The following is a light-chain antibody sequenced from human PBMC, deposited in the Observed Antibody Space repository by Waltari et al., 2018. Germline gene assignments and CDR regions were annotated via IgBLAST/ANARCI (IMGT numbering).Light chain of an antibody. V-gene: IGKV4-1*01. J-gene: IGKJ1*01. Sequence: DIVMTQSPDPLAVSLGERATINCKSSQSVLYSSNNKNYLACYQQKPGQPPKLLIYWASTRESGVPDRFSGSGSGTDFTLTISSLQAEDVAVYYCQQYYSTPWTFGQGTKVEIK. CDR3: QQYYSTPWT. CDR2: WAS. CDR1: QSVLYSSNNKNY.